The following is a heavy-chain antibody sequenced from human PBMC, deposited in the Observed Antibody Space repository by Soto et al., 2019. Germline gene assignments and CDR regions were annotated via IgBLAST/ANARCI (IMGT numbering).Heavy chain of an antibody. V-gene: IGHV4-4*02. D-gene: IGHD6-19*01. J-gene: IGHJ4*02. CDR2: IYHSGIT. CDR3: AVRYSSGWYY. CDR1: GDSFSNNNW. Sequence: QLQLQESGPGLVTPSDTLTLTCAVTGDSFSNNNWWSWARQAPGMGLDWIGEIYHSGITYYNPSLESRVTISVDKSKNQFSLKLTSVTSADTAFYYCAVRYSSGWYYWGQGTLVTVSS.